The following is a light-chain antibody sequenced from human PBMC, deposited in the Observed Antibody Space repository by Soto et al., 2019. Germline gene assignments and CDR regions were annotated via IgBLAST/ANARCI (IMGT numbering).Light chain of an antibody. J-gene: IGLJ2*01. CDR3: QSYDSRLSGVV. CDR2: GNT. CDR1: SSNIGAAYD. V-gene: IGLV1-40*01. Sequence: QAVVTQPPSVSGAPGQSVTISCTGSSSNIGAAYDVHWYQQFPGTAPKLLMYGNTNRPSGVPDRFSGSKSGTSASLAITGLQAEDEADYYCQSYDSRLSGVVFGGGTKLTVL.